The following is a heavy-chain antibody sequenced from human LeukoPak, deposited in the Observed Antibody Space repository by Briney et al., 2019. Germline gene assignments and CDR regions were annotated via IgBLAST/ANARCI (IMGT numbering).Heavy chain of an antibody. CDR2: IWHDGSNK. Sequence: PGGSLRLSCEASVFSFSSYGLHWVRQVPGKGLEGVALIWHDGSNKYYADSVKGRFTISRDNSKNTLHLQMNSLRAEDTAVYYCARDPLKSYYGSGSPPDYWGQGTLVTVSS. D-gene: IGHD3-10*01. J-gene: IGHJ4*02. CDR3: ARDPLKSYYGSGSPPDY. V-gene: IGHV3-33*01. CDR1: VFSFSSYG.